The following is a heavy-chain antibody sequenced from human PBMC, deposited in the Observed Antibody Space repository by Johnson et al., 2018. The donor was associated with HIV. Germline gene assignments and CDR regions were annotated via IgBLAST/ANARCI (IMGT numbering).Heavy chain of an antibody. V-gene: IGHV3-30*02. D-gene: IGHD3-22*01. CDR3: AKIRITMIVVVEGVDAFDI. J-gene: IGHJ3*02. CDR2: IRYDGSNK. Sequence: QVQLVESGGGLIQPGGSLRLSCAASGFTVSSNHMRWVRQAPGKGLEWVAFIRYDGSNKYYADSVKGRFTISRDNSTNTLYLQMNSLRAEDTAVNYCAKIRITMIVVVEGVDAFDIWGQGTMVTVAS. CDR1: GFTVSSNH.